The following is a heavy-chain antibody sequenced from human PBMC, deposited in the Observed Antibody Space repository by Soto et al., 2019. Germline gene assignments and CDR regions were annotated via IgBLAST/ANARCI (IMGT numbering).Heavy chain of an antibody. CDR2: ISGSGGST. V-gene: IGHV3-23*01. J-gene: IGHJ6*03. CDR1: GFTFSSYA. Sequence: PGGSLRLSCAASGFTFSSYAMSWVRQAPGKGLEWVSAISGSGGSTYYADSVKGRFTISRDNSKNTLYLQMNSLRAEDTAVYYCAKGPRAYYYYYMDVWGKGTTVTVS. CDR3: AKGPRAYYYYYMDV.